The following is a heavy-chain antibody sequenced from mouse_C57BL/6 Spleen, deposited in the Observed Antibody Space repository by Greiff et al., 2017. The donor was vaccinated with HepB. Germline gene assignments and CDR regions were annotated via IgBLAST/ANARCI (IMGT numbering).Heavy chain of an antibody. Sequence: EVQGVESGGGLVQPGGSLKLSCAASGFTFSDYYMYWVRQTPEKRLEWVAYISNGGGSTYYPDTVKGRFTISRDNAKNTLYLQMSRLKSEDTAMYYCARQRELGGGGFAYWGQGTLVTVSA. J-gene: IGHJ3*01. D-gene: IGHD4-1*01. CDR2: ISNGGGST. V-gene: IGHV5-12*01. CDR3: ARQRELGGGGFAY. CDR1: GFTFSDYY.